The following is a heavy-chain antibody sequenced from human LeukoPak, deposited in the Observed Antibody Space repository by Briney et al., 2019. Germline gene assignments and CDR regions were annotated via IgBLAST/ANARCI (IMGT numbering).Heavy chain of an antibody. V-gene: IGHV3-33*06. J-gene: IGHJ4*02. CDR3: AKGYRSSGWDEVRFDY. CDR1: GFTFSSYG. Sequence: PGRSLRLSCAASGFTFSSYGMHWVRQAPGKGLEWVAVIWYDGSNKYYAHSAKGRFTTSRDNSKNTLYLQMNSRRAEDTAVYYCAKGYRSSGWDEVRFDYWGQGTLVTVSS. CDR2: IWYDGSNK. D-gene: IGHD6-19*01.